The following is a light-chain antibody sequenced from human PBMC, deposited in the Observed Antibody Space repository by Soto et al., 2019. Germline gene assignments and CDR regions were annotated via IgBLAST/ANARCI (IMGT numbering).Light chain of an antibody. CDR2: ATS. Sequence: DIQMPQSPSSLSASVGDRDTITCRASQGINHYLAWFQQKPGKVPKLLIYATSTLQSGVPSRFSGSGFGTDFTLTISSLQPEDVATYYCQKHNSAPLFFGPGTKVDIK. CDR3: QKHNSAPLF. CDR1: QGINHY. J-gene: IGKJ3*01. V-gene: IGKV1-27*01.